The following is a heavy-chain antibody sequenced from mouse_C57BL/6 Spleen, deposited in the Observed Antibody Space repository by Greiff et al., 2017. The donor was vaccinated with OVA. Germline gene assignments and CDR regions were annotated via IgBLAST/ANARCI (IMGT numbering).Heavy chain of an antibody. V-gene: IGHV5-4*01. D-gene: IGHD4-1*01. CDR1: GFTFSSYA. Sequence: EVKVEESGGGLVKPGGSLKLSCAASGFTFSSYAMSWVRQTPEKRLEWVATISDGGSYTYYPDNVKGRFTISRDNAKNNLYLQMSHLKSEDTAMYYCARDEDWDYFDVWGTGTTVTVSS. CDR3: ARDEDWDYFDV. J-gene: IGHJ1*03. CDR2: ISDGGSYT.